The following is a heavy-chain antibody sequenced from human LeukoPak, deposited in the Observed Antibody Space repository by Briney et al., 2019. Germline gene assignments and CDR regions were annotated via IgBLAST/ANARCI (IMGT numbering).Heavy chain of an antibody. Sequence: ASVKVSCKPCGYTFTGYYMHSVGQAPGQGLEWMGWINPNSGGTNYAQKFQGRVTMTRDTSISTAYMELSRLRSDDTAVYYCSRNKTAAGTGWLDYWGQGTLVTVSS. V-gene: IGHV1-2*02. CDR3: SRNKTAAGTGWLDY. D-gene: IGHD6-13*01. CDR2: INPNSGGT. J-gene: IGHJ4*02. CDR1: GYTFTGYY.